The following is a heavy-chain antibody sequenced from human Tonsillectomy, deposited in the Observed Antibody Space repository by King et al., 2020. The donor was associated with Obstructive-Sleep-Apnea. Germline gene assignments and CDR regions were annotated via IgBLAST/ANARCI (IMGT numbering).Heavy chain of an antibody. J-gene: IGHJ6*02. CDR3: ARGWKGRFGSRMDV. CDR2: IYHSGST. D-gene: IGHD3-10*01. V-gene: IGHV4-30-2*01. CDR1: GGSISSGGYS. Sequence: LQLQESGSGLVKPSQTLSLTCAVSGGSISSGGYSWSWIRQPPGKGLEWIGYIYHSGSTYYNPSLKSRVTISVDRSKNQFSLKLSSVTAADTAVYYCARGWKGRFGSRMDVWGQGTTVTVSS.